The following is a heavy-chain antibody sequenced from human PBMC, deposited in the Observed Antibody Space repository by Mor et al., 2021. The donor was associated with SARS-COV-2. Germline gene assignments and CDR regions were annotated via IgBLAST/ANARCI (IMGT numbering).Heavy chain of an antibody. J-gene: IGHJ6*03. CDR3: ARMAYYDSSGLTDYYYYMDV. Sequence: DSVKGRFTISRDNSKNTLYLQMNSLRAEDTAVYYCARMAYYDSSGLTDYYYYMDVWGKGTTVTVSS. D-gene: IGHD3-22*01. V-gene: IGHV3-30*07.